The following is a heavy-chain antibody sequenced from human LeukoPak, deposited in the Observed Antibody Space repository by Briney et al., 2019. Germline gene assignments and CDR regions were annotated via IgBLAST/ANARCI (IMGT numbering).Heavy chain of an antibody. Sequence: SETLSLTCAVSGGPFSNYYWSWIRQPPGKGLEWIGEINDSGRINYNPSLMSRVTVSVDTSKNQFSLRLTSVTATDTAVYYCARRWNYGRNYYIDVWGNGATVSVSS. D-gene: IGHD1-7*01. CDR3: ARRWNYGRNYYIDV. CDR2: INDSGRI. V-gene: IGHV4-34*01. CDR1: GGPFSNYY. J-gene: IGHJ6*03.